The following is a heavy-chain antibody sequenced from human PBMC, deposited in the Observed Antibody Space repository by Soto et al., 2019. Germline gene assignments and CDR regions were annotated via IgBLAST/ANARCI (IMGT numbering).Heavy chain of an antibody. CDR1: GFTFSSNV. V-gene: IGHV3-23*01. CDR3: ANDHSLYDFLGGGGVDV. Sequence: GGSLRLSCAASGFTFSSNVMRWVRQAPGKGLEWVSAISGSGGSTYYGDSVKGRFTISRDNSKNTVYLQMNSLTVEDTAVYYCANDHSLYDFLGGGGVDVWGQVTTFTVAS. J-gene: IGHJ6*02. CDR2: ISGSGGST. D-gene: IGHD3-3*01.